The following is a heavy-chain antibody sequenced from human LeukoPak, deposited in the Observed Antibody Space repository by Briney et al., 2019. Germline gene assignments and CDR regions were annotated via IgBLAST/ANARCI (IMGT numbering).Heavy chain of an antibody. CDR3: ARDQGSLTRSWYTGY. CDR2: INPYSGDT. V-gene: IGHV1-2*06. Sequence: ASVKVSCKASGCTFTGYHIHWVRQAPGQGLEWMGRINPYSGDTNFAQKFQGRVTMTRDTSITTAYMDLSSLTPDDTAVYFCARDQGSLTRSWYTGYWGQGTQVTVSS. D-gene: IGHD6-13*01. J-gene: IGHJ4*02. CDR1: GCTFTGYH.